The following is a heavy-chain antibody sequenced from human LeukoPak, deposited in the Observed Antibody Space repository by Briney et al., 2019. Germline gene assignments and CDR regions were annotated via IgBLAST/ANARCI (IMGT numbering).Heavy chain of an antibody. D-gene: IGHD2-15*01. Sequence: SVKVSCKASGGTFSSYAISWVRQAPGQGLEWMGGIIPIFGTANYAQKFQGRVTITTDESTSTAYMELSSLRSEDTAVYYCARAAGYCSGGSCNWFDPWGQGTLVTVSS. CDR2: IIPIFGTA. J-gene: IGHJ5*02. CDR3: ARAAGYCSGGSCNWFDP. V-gene: IGHV1-69*05. CDR1: GGTFSSYA.